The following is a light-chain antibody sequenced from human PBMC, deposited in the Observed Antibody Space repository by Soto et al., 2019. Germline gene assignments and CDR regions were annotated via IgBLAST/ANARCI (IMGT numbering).Light chain of an antibody. V-gene: IGLV2-11*01. CDR3: CSSAGTYTVV. CDR1: GSDVGGYDF. J-gene: IGLJ2*01. CDR2: DVS. Sequence: QSVLTQPRSVSGSPGQSVTLSCSGSGSDVGGYDFVSWYQQHPGKAPKLIIYDVSKRPSGVPDRYSGSKSGNTASLTISGLQAEDEADYYCCSSAGTYTVVFGGGTKLTVL.